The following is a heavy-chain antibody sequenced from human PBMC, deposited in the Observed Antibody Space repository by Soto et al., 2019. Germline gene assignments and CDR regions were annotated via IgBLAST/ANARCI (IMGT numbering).Heavy chain of an antibody. Sequence: GESLKISCKSYGYSFTTYWIAWVRQMPWKGLEWMGSIHPGESDTRYSPSFQGQVTISADRSITTAYLQWSSLKASDTAMYYCARHEATYYNFYGMDVWGQGTTVTVYS. CDR1: GYSFTTYW. CDR3: ARHEATYYNFYGMDV. V-gene: IGHV5-51*01. CDR2: IHPGESDT. J-gene: IGHJ6*01.